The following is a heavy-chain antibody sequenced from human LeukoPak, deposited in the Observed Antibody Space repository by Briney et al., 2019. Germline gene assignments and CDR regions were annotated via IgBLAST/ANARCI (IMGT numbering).Heavy chain of an antibody. CDR1: GGSFSGYY. CDR3: ARDTIVVVPAARVSYYYYGMDV. D-gene: IGHD2-2*01. CDR2: INHSGST. Sequence: TSETPSLTCAVYGGSFSGYYWSWIRQPPGKGLEWIGEINHSGSTNYNPSLKSRVTISVDTSKNQFSLKLSSVTAADTAVYYCARDTIVVVPAARVSYYYYGMDVWGQGTTVTVSS. J-gene: IGHJ6*02. V-gene: IGHV4-34*01.